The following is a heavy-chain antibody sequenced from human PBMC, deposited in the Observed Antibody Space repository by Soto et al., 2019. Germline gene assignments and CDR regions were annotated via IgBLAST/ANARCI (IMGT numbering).Heavy chain of an antibody. J-gene: IGHJ4*02. CDR1: GFTVSDYY. Sequence: PGGSLRLSCAASGFTVSDYYMSWIRQAPGKGLEWLSYSSNSGTYTRYADSVKGRFSISRDNAKNSLYLQINSLRGEDSATYYCARSGDNYNVLDYWGQGTPVTSPQ. V-gene: IGHV3-11*06. CDR3: ARSGDNYNVLDY. CDR2: SSNSGTYT. D-gene: IGHD3-10*02.